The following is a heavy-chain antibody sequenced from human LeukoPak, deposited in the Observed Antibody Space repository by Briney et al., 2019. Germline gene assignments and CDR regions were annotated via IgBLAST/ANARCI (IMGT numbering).Heavy chain of an antibody. Sequence: GGSLRLSCAASGFTFSSYGMSWVRQVPGKGLERVSSISGSGGSTYYADSVKGRFTISRDNSKNTLYLQMNSLRAEDTAVYYCAKRSDTSGYNMIDYWGQGTLVTVSS. CDR3: AKRSDTSGYNMIDY. CDR1: GFTFSSYG. D-gene: IGHD3-22*01. CDR2: ISGSGGST. J-gene: IGHJ4*02. V-gene: IGHV3-23*01.